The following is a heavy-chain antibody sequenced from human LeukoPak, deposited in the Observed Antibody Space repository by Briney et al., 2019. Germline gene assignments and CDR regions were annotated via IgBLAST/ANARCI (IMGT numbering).Heavy chain of an antibody. J-gene: IGHJ5*02. V-gene: IGHV1-8*03. CDR2: LNPNSGNA. CDR1: GYIFTTYD. CDR3: ARRRFLGWFDP. D-gene: IGHD7-27*01. Sequence: ASVKVSCKASGYIFTTYDIGWVRQATGQGLEWMGWLNPNSGNAGYAQKFQGRVTISRNTSISTAYMELSSLRSDDTAIYYCARRRFLGWFDPWGQGTLVTVSS.